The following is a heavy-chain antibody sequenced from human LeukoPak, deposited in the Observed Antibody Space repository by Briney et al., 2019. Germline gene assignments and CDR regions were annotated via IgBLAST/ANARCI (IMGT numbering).Heavy chain of an antibody. J-gene: IGHJ6*03. CDR3: AKYGSGWTPYFYYYLDV. D-gene: IGHD6-25*01. CDR1: GFNFNSFS. Sequence: GGSLRLSCAASGFNFNSFSMSWVRQAPGKGLEWVSGLSGSGGSTYYTDSVKGRFTISRDNSKNMVYLQMNSLRVEDTAVYYCAKYGSGWTPYFYYYLDVWGKGTTVTVS. CDR2: LSGSGGST. V-gene: IGHV3-23*01.